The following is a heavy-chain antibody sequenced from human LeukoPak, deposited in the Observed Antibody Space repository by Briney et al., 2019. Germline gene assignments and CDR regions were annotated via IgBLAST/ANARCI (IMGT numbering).Heavy chain of an antibody. D-gene: IGHD3-10*01. J-gene: IGHJ4*02. V-gene: IGHV4-4*07. Sequence: KASETLSLTCTVSGGSISSYYWSWIRQPAGKGLEWIGRIYTSGSTNYNPSLKSRVTMSVDTSKNQFSLKLSSVTAADTAVYYCARERDYYGSGSYHDYWGQGTLVTVSS. CDR2: IYTSGST. CDR1: GGSISSYY. CDR3: ARERDYYGSGSYHDY.